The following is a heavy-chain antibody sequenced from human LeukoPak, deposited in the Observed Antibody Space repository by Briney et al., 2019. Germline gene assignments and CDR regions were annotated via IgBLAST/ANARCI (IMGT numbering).Heavy chain of an antibody. Sequence: PGGSLRLSCAASGFIFSSYWMHWVRQAPGKGLVWVSRLNNDGSRTNYAASVKGRFTISRDNAKNTLYLQMNSLRAEDTAMYYCAKSLGAPDDYWGQGTLVTVSS. CDR2: LNNDGSRT. CDR3: AKSLGAPDDY. CDR1: GFIFSSYW. J-gene: IGHJ4*02. D-gene: IGHD1-26*01. V-gene: IGHV3-74*01.